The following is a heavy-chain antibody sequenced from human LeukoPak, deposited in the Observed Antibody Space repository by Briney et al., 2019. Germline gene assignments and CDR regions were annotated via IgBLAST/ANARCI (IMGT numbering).Heavy chain of an antibody. CDR1: GFTFSSYW. Sequence: GGSLRPSCAASGFTFSSYWMSWVRQAPGKGLEWVANIKQDGSEEVYVDSVRGRFTISRDNAKNSLFLQMNTLRAEDTAVYYCARDPYSSTWSYGMDVWGQGTTVTVSS. CDR2: IKQDGSEE. V-gene: IGHV3-7*05. D-gene: IGHD6-6*01. CDR3: ARDPYSSTWSYGMDV. J-gene: IGHJ6*02.